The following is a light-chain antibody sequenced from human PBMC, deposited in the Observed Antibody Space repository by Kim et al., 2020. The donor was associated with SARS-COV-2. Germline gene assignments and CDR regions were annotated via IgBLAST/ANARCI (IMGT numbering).Light chain of an antibody. CDR2: LNSDGSH. CDR1: SGHSRNA. J-gene: IGLJ7*01. CDR3: QTWDTGIHV. Sequence: QSVLTQSPSASASLGASVKLTCTLSSGHSRNAIAWHQQQPERGPRYLMKLNSDGSHTKRDGIPDRFSGSSSGAERYLTISSLQSKDEADNYCQTWDTGIHVFGGGTQLTVL. V-gene: IGLV4-69*01.